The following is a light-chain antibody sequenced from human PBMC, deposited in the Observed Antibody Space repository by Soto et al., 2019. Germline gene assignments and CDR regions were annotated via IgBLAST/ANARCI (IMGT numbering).Light chain of an antibody. V-gene: IGKV3-20*01. CDR1: QHVPSSS. Sequence: EIVLTQSPGTLSLSPGDRATLSCRASQHVPSSSLAWYQQKPGQAPRLLIYGASSGATGVPDRFSGSGSGAYFTITISIVDPEDFAFYYCQHYGNLPFTFGPGTKVDV. CDR3: QHYGNLPFT. CDR2: GAS. J-gene: IGKJ3*01.